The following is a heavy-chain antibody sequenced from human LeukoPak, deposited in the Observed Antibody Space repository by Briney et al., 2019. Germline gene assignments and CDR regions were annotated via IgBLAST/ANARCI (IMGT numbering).Heavy chain of an antibody. CDR1: GGSISSYY. D-gene: IGHD3-9*01. CDR3: ARVLKPGMTGYYFDL. V-gene: IGHV4-59*01. Sequence: PSETLSLTCTVSGGSISSYYWSWIRQPPGKGLECIGYIYYSGSTNYNPSLKSRVTISADTSKNQFSLKLSSVTAADTAVYYCARVLKPGMTGYYFDLWGRGTLVTVSS. CDR2: IYYSGST. J-gene: IGHJ2*01.